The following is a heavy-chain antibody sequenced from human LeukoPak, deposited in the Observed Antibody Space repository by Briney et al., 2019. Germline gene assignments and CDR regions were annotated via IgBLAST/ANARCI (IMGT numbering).Heavy chain of an antibody. CDR1: GGSISSSSYY. J-gene: IGHJ4*02. V-gene: IGHV4-39*01. D-gene: IGHD6-19*01. CDR2: IYYSGST. CDR3: AGPAVTAIRSGWIPVFDY. Sequence: SETLSLTCTVSGGSISSSSYYWGWIRQPPGKGLEWIGSIYYSGSTYYNPSLKSRVTISVDTSKNQFSLKMSSVTAASPAVYYCAGPAVTAIRSGWIPVFDYWGQGTLVTVSS.